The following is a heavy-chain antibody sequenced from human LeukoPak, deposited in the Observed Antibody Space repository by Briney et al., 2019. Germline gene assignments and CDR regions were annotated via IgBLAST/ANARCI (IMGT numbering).Heavy chain of an antibody. Sequence: GGSLRLSCTSSGFPFRNYGMHWVRQAPGKGLEWVAVVSYDGSETYYAESVKGRFTMSRDNSKNTLWLQMNSLRAEDTAVYYCVKGGKYGSGSYYRGHFDYWGQGALVTVSS. J-gene: IGHJ4*02. D-gene: IGHD3-10*01. CDR3: VKGGKYGSGSYYRGHFDY. V-gene: IGHV3-30*18. CDR1: GFPFRNYG. CDR2: VSYDGSET.